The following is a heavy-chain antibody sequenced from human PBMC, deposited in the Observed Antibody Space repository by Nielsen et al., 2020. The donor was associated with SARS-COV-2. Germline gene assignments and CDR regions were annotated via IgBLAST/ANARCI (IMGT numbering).Heavy chain of an antibody. V-gene: IGHV3-64D*06. CDR3: VKEDSAYYDY. CDR1: GFTFSSYP. Sequence: GGSLRLSCAASGFTFSSYPMHWVRQAPGKGLEYVSAISANGKDTYYADSMKGRFTISRDNSRNTLYLQMSSLRTEDTAVYFCVKEDSAYYDYWGQGTLVTVSS. D-gene: IGHD3-22*01. CDR2: ISANGKDT. J-gene: IGHJ4*02.